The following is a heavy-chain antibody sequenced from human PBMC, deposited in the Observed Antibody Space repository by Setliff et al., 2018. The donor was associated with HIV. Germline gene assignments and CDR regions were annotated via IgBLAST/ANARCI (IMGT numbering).Heavy chain of an antibody. CDR2: ISYTGRA. D-gene: IGHD4-17*01. V-gene: IGHV4-31*11. J-gene: IGHJ4*02. CDR1: GASISGGRYS. Sequence: SETLSLTCAVSGASISGGRYSWTWIRQYPGKGLEWIGHISYTGRASYSPSLKSRVTISVDTSKNQFSVKLTSVTPADTALYYCARGGTTVPNYFDYWGQGTLVTVSS. CDR3: ARGGTTVPNYFDY.